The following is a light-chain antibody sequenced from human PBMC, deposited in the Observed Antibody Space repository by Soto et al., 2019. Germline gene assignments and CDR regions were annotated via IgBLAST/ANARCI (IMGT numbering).Light chain of an antibody. Sequence: QSALTQPASVSGSPGQSITISCTGTSSDVGGYNYVYWYQQNPGKAPKLMIYEVSNRPAGVSNRFSGSKSGNTASLTISGLQAEDEADYYCSSYTSSSTWVFGGGTKLTVL. CDR3: SSYTSSSTWV. CDR2: EVS. V-gene: IGLV2-14*01. CDR1: SSDVGGYNY. J-gene: IGLJ3*02.